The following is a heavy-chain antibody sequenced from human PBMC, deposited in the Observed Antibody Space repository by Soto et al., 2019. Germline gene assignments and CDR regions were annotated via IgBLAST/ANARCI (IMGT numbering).Heavy chain of an antibody. CDR3: ARDRLARGIPVAGRIDY. J-gene: IGHJ4*02. D-gene: IGHD6-19*01. CDR1: GFIFSQYS. V-gene: IGHV3-21*01. CDR2: ISSTGALM. Sequence: GGSLRLSCAASGFIFSQYSMNWVRQAPGKGLEWVSSISSTGALMYYADSVEGRFTISRDDADNSLYLQMNSLRVEDTAVYYCARDRLARGIPVAGRIDYWGQGA.